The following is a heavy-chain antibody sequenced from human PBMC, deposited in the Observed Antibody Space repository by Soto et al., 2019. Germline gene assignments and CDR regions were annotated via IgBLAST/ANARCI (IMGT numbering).Heavy chain of an antibody. CDR1: GGSFSGYY. Sequence: QVQLQQWGAGLLKPSETLSLTCAVYGGSFSGYYWTWIRQPPGKGLEWIGEINHSGSANYNPSLKSQVTISVDRSTNQFSLKLSSVTAADTAVYYCASGIAGAIVAGYSYYYMDVWGKRTPVTVSS. J-gene: IGHJ6*03. V-gene: IGHV4-34*01. CDR3: ASGIAGAIVAGYSYYYMDV. CDR2: INHSGSA. D-gene: IGHD6-13*01.